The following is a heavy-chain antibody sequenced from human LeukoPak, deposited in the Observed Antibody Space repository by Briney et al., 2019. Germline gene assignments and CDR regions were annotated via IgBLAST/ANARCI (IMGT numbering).Heavy chain of an antibody. CDR1: GFTFSSYW. V-gene: IGHV3-48*04. CDR2: ISSSGSTI. Sequence: GGSLRLSCAASGFTFSSYWMSWVRQAPGKGLEWVSYISSSGSTIYYADSVKGRFTISRDNAKNSLYLQMNSLRAEDTAVYYCARREWELLENNDAFDIWGQGTMVTVSS. CDR3: ARREWELLENNDAFDI. D-gene: IGHD1-26*01. J-gene: IGHJ3*02.